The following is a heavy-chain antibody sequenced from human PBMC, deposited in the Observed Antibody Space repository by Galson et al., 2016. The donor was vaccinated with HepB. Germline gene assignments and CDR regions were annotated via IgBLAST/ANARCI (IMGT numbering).Heavy chain of an antibody. Sequence: SLRLSCAASGFTFSSYGMHWVRQAPGKGLEWVAVISYDGSDKYYADSVKGRFTISRDNSENTLYLQMNSLRAEDTAVYYCAKRKGYGSGGVIYYYYGMDVWGQGTTVTVSS. J-gene: IGHJ6*02. CDR1: GFTFSSYG. D-gene: IGHD3-10*01. CDR2: ISYDGSDK. CDR3: AKRKGYGSGGVIYYYYGMDV. V-gene: IGHV3-30*18.